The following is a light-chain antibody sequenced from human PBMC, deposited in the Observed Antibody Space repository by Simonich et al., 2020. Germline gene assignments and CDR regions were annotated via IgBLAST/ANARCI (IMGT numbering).Light chain of an antibody. J-gene: IGKJ4*01. CDR2: AAS. CDR3: QQYYSTPLT. Sequence: DIQMTQSPSSLSASVGDRVTITCQESQDLSNYLNWYHQKPGKAPKLLLYAASRLESVVPSRFSGSGSGTDYTLTISSLQPEDFATYYCQQYYSTPLTFGGGTKVEIK. V-gene: IGKV1-NL1*01. CDR1: QDLSNY.